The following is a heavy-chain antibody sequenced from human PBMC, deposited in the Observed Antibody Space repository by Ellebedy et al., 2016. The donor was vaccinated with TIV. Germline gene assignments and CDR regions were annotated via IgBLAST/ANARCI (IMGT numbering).Heavy chain of an antibody. CDR3: ARFPHPGVSTLFFFDY. J-gene: IGHJ4*02. Sequence: GGSLRLSXTTSGFTFSKYAMSWVRQAPGNGLEWVSVISGSGVSTDYADSVKGQFTISRDTSKNTLYLQMNSLRSEDTAVYYCARFPHPGVSTLFFFDYWGQGTLVTVSS. V-gene: IGHV3-23*01. CDR1: GFTFSKYA. CDR2: ISGSGVST. D-gene: IGHD5/OR15-5a*01.